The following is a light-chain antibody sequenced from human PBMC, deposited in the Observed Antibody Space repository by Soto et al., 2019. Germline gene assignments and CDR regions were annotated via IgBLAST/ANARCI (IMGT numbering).Light chain of an antibody. J-gene: IGKJ1*01. CDR1: QSISSW. CDR3: QQYNDYSAWT. CDR2: DAS. V-gene: IGKV1-5*01. Sequence: DIQMTQSPSTLSASVGDRVTITCRASQSISSWLAWYQQKPGKAPKLLIYDASSLESEVPSRFSGTESGTEFTLTISSLRPDDFATYYCQQYNDYSAWTFGQGTKVDI.